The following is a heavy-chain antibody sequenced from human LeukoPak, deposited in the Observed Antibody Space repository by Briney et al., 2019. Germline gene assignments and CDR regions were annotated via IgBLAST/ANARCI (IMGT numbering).Heavy chain of an antibody. V-gene: IGHV3-7*03. CDR1: GFTFSHYW. J-gene: IGHJ5*02. CDR3: VRAVVVAASYRFDP. Sequence: GGSLRLSCTASGFTFSHYWMSWVRQAPGKGLEWVANIKQDGSEMHYVDSVKGRSTISRDNANNSLYLQMNSLRAEDTAVYYCVRAVVVAASYRFDPWGQGTLVTVSS. D-gene: IGHD2-15*01. CDR2: IKQDGSEM.